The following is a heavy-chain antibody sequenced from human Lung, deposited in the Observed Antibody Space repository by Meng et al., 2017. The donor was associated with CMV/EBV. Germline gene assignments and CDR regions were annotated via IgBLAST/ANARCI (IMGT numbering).Heavy chain of an antibody. Sequence: GESLKISCAASGFTFSSYSMNWVRQAPGKGLEWVSSIGTVGDTYSIGSVKGRFIISREDAKNSVYLQMNGLRDGDTGLYYCARARSPTHFDDWGQGELVTVSS. CDR2: IGTVGDT. V-gene: IGHV3-13*01. CDR1: GFTFSSYS. J-gene: IGHJ4*02. CDR3: ARARSPTHFDD.